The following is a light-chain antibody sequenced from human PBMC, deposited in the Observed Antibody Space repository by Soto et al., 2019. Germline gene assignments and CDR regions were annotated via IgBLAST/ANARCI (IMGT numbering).Light chain of an antibody. J-gene: IGLJ1*01. CDR1: SSDVGGYNY. Sequence: QSVLTQPASVSGSPGQSITISCTGTSSDVGGYNYVSWYQQHPGKAPKVMIYEVNNRPSGVSDRFSASKSGNTASLTISGLQAEDVADYYCSSYTSSSTFVFGTGTKLTVL. CDR2: EVN. CDR3: SSYTSSSTFV. V-gene: IGLV2-14*01.